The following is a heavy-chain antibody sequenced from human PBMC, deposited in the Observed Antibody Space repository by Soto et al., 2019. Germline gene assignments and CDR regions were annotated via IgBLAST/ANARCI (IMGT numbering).Heavy chain of an antibody. CDR2: ITIRTGNV. D-gene: IGHD3-10*01. CDR1: GFTISECS. V-gene: IGHV3-48*04. Sequence: GSLRLSCEASGFTISECSMNWVRQTPGKGLEWLAYITIRTGNVHYADSVRGRFTISRDNAKNAIFLQMTSLRVDDTAVYFCARGDRGGFDLWGQGTMVTVS. CDR3: ARGDRGGFDL. J-gene: IGHJ3*01.